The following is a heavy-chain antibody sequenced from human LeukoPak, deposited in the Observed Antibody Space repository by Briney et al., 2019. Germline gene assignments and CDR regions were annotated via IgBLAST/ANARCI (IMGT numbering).Heavy chain of an antibody. CDR3: ARVANTITMVRGVIGKYFEY. CDR2: IYYSGST. CDR1: GGSISSSSYY. D-gene: IGHD3-10*01. V-gene: IGHV4-39*07. J-gene: IGHJ4*02. Sequence: SETLSLTCTVSGGSISSSSYYWGWIRQPPGKGLEWIGSIYYSGSTYYNPSLKSRVTISLDTSKNQFSLDLSSVTAADTAVYYCARVANTITMVRGVIGKYFEYWGQGILVTVSS.